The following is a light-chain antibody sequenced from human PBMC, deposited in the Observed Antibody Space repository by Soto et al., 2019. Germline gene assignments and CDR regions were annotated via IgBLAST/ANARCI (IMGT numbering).Light chain of an antibody. CDR2: GAS. V-gene: IGKV3-20*01. CDR1: QSVSSSF. Sequence: EIVLTQSPGTLSLSPGEGATLSCRASQSVSSSFLAWYQQKPGQAPRLLIYGASSRATGIPDRFSGSGSGTDFTLTISRLETEDFEVYYCQQYGSSPVTFGGGTKV. CDR3: QQYGSSPVT. J-gene: IGKJ4*01.